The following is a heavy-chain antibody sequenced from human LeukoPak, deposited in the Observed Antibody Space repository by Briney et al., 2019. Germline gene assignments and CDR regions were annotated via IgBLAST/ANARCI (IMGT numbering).Heavy chain of an antibody. CDR3: ARGQMTTVTFGHYYFDY. CDR2: IYYSGST. J-gene: IGHJ4*02. Sequence: SETLSLTCTVSGGSISSGGYSWSWIRQHPGKGLEWIGYIYYSGSTYYNPSLKSRVTISEDTSKNQFSLKLSSVTAADTAVYYCARGQMTTVTFGHYYFDYWGQGTLVTVSS. CDR1: GGSISSGGYS. D-gene: IGHD4-17*01. V-gene: IGHV4-31*03.